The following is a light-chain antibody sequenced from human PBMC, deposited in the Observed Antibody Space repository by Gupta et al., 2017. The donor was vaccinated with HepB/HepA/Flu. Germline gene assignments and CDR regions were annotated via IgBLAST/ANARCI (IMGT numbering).Light chain of an antibody. CDR2: EVS. Sequence: QSALTPPPSASGSPGQSVTISCTGPSSDVGGYHYVSWYQQHPGKAPKLMIYEVSKRPSGVPDRFSGSKSGNTASLTVSGLQAEDEADYYCSSYAGSNNPPVFGTGTKVTVL. CDR1: SSDVGGYHY. CDR3: SSYAGSNNPPV. V-gene: IGLV2-8*01. J-gene: IGLJ1*01.